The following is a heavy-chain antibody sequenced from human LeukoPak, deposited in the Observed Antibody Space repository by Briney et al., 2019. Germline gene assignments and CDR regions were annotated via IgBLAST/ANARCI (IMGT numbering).Heavy chain of an antibody. CDR2: IYHSGST. J-gene: IGHJ6*03. V-gene: IGHV4-30-2*01. CDR1: GGSISSGGYY. D-gene: IGHD2-2*01. CDR3: ARERYCSSTSCYNYYYMDV. Sequence: SETLSLTCTVSGGSISSGGYYWSWLRQPPGKGLEWIGYIYHSGSTYYNPSLKSRVTISVDRSKNQFSLKLSSVTAADTAVYYCARERYCSSTSCYNYYYMDVWGKGTTVTVSS.